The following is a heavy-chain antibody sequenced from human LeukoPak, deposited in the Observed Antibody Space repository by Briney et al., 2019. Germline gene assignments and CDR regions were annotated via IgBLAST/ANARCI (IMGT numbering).Heavy chain of an antibody. D-gene: IGHD3-22*01. Sequence: GRSLRLSCAASGFTFSSYAMHWVRQAPGKGLEWVAVISYDGSNKYYADSVKGRFTISRDNSKNTLYLQMNSLRAEDTAVYYCARDPYYYDSSAYYFDYWGQGTLVTVSS. V-gene: IGHV3-30-3*01. CDR2: ISYDGSNK. CDR3: ARDPYYYDSSAYYFDY. J-gene: IGHJ4*02. CDR1: GFTFSSYA.